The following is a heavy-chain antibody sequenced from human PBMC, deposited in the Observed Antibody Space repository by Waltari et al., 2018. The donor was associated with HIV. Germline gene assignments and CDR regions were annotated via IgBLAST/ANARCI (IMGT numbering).Heavy chain of an antibody. V-gene: IGHV3-21*03. CDR3: AGGGYDYAWGTYRPFDY. D-gene: IGHD3-16*02. Sequence: EVQLVESGGGLVKPGGSLRLSCAASGLPFSTYNMNWVRQAPGKGLGWVSSISIVGSYIYYPDSFKGRFTISRDNAKNSLYLQMNSLRAEDTAGYYCAGGGYDYAWGTYRPFDYWGQGTLVTVSS. CDR1: GLPFSTYN. CDR2: ISIVGSYI. J-gene: IGHJ4*02.